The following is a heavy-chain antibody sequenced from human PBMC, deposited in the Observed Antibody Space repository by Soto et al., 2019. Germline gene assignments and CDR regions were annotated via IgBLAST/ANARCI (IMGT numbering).Heavy chain of an antibody. J-gene: IGHJ4*02. CDR2: IYYSGST. D-gene: IGHD5-12*01. Sequence: KPSETLSLTCTVSGGSISSGDYYWSWIRRPPGKGLEWIGYIYYSGSTYYNPSLKSRVTISVDTSKNQFSLKLSSVTAADTAVYYCARGSLVHGYTDYWGQGTLVTVSS. CDR3: ARGSLVHGYTDY. V-gene: IGHV4-30-4*01. CDR1: GGSISSGDYY.